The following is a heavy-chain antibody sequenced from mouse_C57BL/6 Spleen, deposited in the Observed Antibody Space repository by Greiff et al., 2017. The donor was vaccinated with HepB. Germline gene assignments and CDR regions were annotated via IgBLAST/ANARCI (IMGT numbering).Heavy chain of an antibody. V-gene: IGHV1-82*01. CDR1: GYAFSSSW. J-gene: IGHJ2*01. CDR2: IYPGDGDT. D-gene: IGHD1-1*01. CDR3: ARGLLPDY. Sequence: VQLQESGPELVKPGASVKISCKASGYAFSSSWMNWVKQRPGKGLEWIGRIYPGDGDTNYNGKFKGKATLTADKSSSTAYMQRSSLTSEDSAVYFCARGLLPDYWGQGTTLTVSS.